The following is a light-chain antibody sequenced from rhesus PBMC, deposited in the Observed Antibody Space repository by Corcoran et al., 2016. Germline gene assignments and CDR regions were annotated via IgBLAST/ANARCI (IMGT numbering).Light chain of an antibody. Sequence: DVARTQSPLSLPITPGQPASISCRPSQSLVHRDGNTYLSWYQQKPGQPPRFLIYKVSNRYSGFPDRLSGSGAGTDFTLKISRVEAEDVGVYCSGPGTHWPTFGGGTKGEFK. J-gene: IGKJ4*01. CDR3: GPGTHWPT. CDR1: QSLVHRDGNTY. V-gene: IGKV2-64*02. CDR2: KVS.